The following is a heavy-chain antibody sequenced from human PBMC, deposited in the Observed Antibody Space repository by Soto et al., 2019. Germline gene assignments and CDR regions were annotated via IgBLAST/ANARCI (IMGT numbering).Heavy chain of an antibody. J-gene: IGHJ3*02. CDR3: ARVTCTSANCEKRNAPDI. Sequence: QVQLRESGPGLAKPSETLSLTCTVSGGSITNYYWNWIRQPPGEGLEWIGYFFYGGTTKYTSYNYSLKRRVSISLDTSRSQFSLTLTSVTAADAAVYYCARVTCTSANCEKRNAPDIWGQGTLVTVSS. D-gene: IGHD7-27*01. CDR2: FFYGGTT. CDR1: GGSITNYY. V-gene: IGHV4-59*01.